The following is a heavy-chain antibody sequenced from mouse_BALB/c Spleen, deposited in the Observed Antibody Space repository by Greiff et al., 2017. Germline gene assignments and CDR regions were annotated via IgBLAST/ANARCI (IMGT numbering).Heavy chain of an antibody. CDR2: IWSGGST. CDR3: ARREGDYDGAWFAY. CDR1: GFSLTSYG. J-gene: IGHJ3*01. V-gene: IGHV2-2*02. D-gene: IGHD2-4*01. Sequence: QVQLQQSGPGLVQPSQSLSITCTVSGFSLTSYGVHWVRQSPGKGLEWLGVIWSGGSTDYNAAFISRLSISKDNSKSQVFFKMNSLQANDTAIYYCARREGDYDGAWFAYWGQGTLVTVSA.